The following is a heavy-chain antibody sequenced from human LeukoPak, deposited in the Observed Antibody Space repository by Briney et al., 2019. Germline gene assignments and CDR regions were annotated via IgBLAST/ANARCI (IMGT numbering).Heavy chain of an antibody. CDR1: GYTFTGYY. CDR3: ARRYVVGATTFDY. Sequence: ASVKVSCKASGYTFTGYYMHWVRRAPGQGLEWMGWINPNSGGTNYAQKFQGRVTMTRDTSISTAYMELSRLRSDDTAVYYCARRYVVGATTFDYWGQGTLVTVSS. D-gene: IGHD1-26*01. CDR2: INPNSGGT. J-gene: IGHJ4*02. V-gene: IGHV1-2*02.